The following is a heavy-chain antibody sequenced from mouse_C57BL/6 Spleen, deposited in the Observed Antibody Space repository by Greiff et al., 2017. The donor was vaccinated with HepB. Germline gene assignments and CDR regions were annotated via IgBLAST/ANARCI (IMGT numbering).Heavy chain of an antibody. CDR2: ISSGSSTI. CDR3: ATDPRGYAMDY. J-gene: IGHJ4*01. V-gene: IGHV5-17*01. Sequence: EVMLVESGGGLVKPGGSLKLSCAASGFTFSDYGMHWVRQAPEKGLEWVAYISSGSSTIYYADTVKGRFTISRDNAKNTLFLQMTSLRSEDTAMYYCATDPRGYAMDYWGQGTSVTVSS. CDR1: GFTFSDYG.